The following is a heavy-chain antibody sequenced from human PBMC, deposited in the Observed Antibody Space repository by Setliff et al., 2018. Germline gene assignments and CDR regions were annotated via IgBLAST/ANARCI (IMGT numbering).Heavy chain of an antibody. J-gene: IGHJ4*02. D-gene: IGHD3-3*01. V-gene: IGHV2-70*11. CDR2: IDWDDDK. CDR1: GFSLSTSGMC. CDR3: ARCITIFGVVIPNAFDY. Sequence: SGPTLVNPTQTLTLTCTFSGFSLSTSGMCVSWIRQPPGKALEWLARIDWDDDKYYSTSLKTRLTISKDTSKNQVVLTMTNMDPVDTATYCCARCITIFGVVIPNAFDYWGQGTLVTVSS.